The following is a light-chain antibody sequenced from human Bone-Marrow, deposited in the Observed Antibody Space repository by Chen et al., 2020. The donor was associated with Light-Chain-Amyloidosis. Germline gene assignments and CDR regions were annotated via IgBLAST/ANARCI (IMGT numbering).Light chain of an antibody. Sequence: LLTPPHSVSGSPVQTVTISCTRPTGSIATIYVQWYQQRPGSSPTTVIYEENQTPPGVPDRFSGSIDRSSNSASLTISGLKTEDKADYYCQSYDDFNQIFGGGTKLTVL. V-gene: IGLV6-57*01. J-gene: IGLJ2*01. CDR2: EEN. CDR1: TGSIATIY. CDR3: QSYDDFNQI.